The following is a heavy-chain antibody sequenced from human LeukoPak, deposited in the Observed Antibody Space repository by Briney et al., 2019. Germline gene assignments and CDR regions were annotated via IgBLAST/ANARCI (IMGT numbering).Heavy chain of an antibody. CDR3: ARASGYGGLDY. CDR2: IGTAGDT. V-gene: IGHV3-13*04. D-gene: IGHD5-12*01. Sequence: PGGSLRLSCAASGFTFRNYDMHWVRQATGKGLEWVSAIGTAGDTHYLDSVKGRFTISRENARNSLYLQMNSLRAGDTAVYYCARASGYGGLDYWGQGILVTVSP. J-gene: IGHJ4*02. CDR1: GFTFRNYD.